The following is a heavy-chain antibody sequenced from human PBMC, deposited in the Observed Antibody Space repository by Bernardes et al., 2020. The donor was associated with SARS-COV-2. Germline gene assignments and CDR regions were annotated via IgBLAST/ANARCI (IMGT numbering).Heavy chain of an antibody. CDR1: GGSISSSNW. D-gene: IGHD6-6*01. J-gene: IGHJ5*02. CDR3: ARDVDVSSRGRFDP. Sequence: SETLSLTRTVSGGSISSSNWWSWVRQTPERGLEWIGEIYHSGTTYYNPSLQSRVTISVDASKNQYSLSLTSVTAADTAVYFCARDVDVSSRGRFDPWGQGILVTVSS. V-gene: IGHV4-4*02. CDR2: IYHSGTT.